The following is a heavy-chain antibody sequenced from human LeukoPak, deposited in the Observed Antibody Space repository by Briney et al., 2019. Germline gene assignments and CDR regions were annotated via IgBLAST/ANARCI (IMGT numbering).Heavy chain of an antibody. CDR2: ISAGSGTV. CDR3: TRDLGLRRMI. CDR1: GLSLSSNN. D-gene: IGHD6-25*01. Sequence: GVSLRLSCAASGLSLSSNNMHWVRQTPGGGLEWLSYISAGSGTVFSADSVKGRFTISRDNARESLSLQMNSLRVEDTAVYYCTRDLGLRRMIWGRGTLVIVSS. J-gene: IGHJ2*01. V-gene: IGHV3-48*04.